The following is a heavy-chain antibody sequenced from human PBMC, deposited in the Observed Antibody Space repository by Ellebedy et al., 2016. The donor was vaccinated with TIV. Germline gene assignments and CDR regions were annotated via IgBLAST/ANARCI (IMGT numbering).Heavy chain of an antibody. V-gene: IGHV1-2*02. CDR3: ARGIQGQRRLDY. CDR1: GYTFTGYY. J-gene: IGHJ4*02. D-gene: IGHD1-1*01. Sequence: ASVKVSCXASGYTFTGYYMHWVRQAPGQGLEWMGWINPNSGGTNYAQKFQGRVTMTRDTSISTAYMELSRLRSDDTAVYYCARGIQGQRRLDYWGQGTLVTVSS. CDR2: INPNSGGT.